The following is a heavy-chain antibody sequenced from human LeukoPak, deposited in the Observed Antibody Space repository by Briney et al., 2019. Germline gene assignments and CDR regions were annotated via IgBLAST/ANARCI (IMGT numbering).Heavy chain of an antibody. J-gene: IGHJ6*03. CDR3: ARDAGYSSSWYYYYMDV. D-gene: IGHD6-13*01. V-gene: IGHV4-38-2*02. Sequence: ASETLSLTCTVSGYSISSGYYWGWIRQPPGKGLEWIGSIYHSGSTYYNPSLKSRVTISVDTSKNQFSLKLSSVTAADTAVYYCARDAGYSSSWYYYYMDVWGKGTTVTVSS. CDR1: GYSISSGYY. CDR2: IYHSGST.